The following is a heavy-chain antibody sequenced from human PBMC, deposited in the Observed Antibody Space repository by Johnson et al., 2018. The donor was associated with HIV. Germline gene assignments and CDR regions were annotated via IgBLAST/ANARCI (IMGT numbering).Heavy chain of an antibody. V-gene: IGHV3-30-3*01. D-gene: IGHD2-15*01. CDR3: ARDFAALNAFDI. J-gene: IGHJ3*02. Sequence: QVQLVESGGGVVQPGRSLRLSCAASGFTFSSYAMHWVRQAPGKGLEWVAVISYDGSNKYYADSVKGRFTISRDNSKNTLYLQMNSLRAEDTAVYYCARDFAALNAFDIWGQGTMVTVSS. CDR1: GFTFSSYA. CDR2: ISYDGSNK.